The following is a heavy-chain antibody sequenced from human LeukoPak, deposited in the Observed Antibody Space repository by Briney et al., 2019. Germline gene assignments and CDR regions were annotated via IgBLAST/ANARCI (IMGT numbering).Heavy chain of an antibody. D-gene: IGHD3-10*01. V-gene: IGHV1-3*01. J-gene: IGHJ2*01. CDR1: GYTFTTYA. CDR2: INAGNGNT. Sequence: GASVKVSCKASGYTFTTYAMHWVRQAPGQRLEWMGWINAGNGNTKYSLKFQGRVTITRDTSASTAYMELSSLRSEDTAVYYCARGYGSGSYLDYWYFDLWGRGTLVTVSS. CDR3: ARGYGSGSYLDYWYFDL.